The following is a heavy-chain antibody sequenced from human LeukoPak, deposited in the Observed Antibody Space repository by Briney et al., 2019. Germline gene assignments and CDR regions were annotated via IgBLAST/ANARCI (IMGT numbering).Heavy chain of an antibody. CDR3: ARGGARYSSGWYSLWYFDL. J-gene: IGHJ2*01. CDR2: ISAYNGNT. CDR1: GYTFTSYG. V-gene: IGHV1-18*01. D-gene: IGHD6-19*01. Sequence: GASVKVSCKASGYTFTSYGISWVRQAPGQGLEWMAWISAYNGNTNYAQKLQGRVIMTTDTSTSTAYMELMSLRSDDTAVYYCARGGARYSSGWYSLWYFDLWGRGTLVTVSS.